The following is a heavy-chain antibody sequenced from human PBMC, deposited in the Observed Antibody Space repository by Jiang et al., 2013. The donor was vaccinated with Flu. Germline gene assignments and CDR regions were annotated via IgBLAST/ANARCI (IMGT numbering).Heavy chain of an antibody. CDR1: DTTFTSYD. CDR2: MNPNSGNT. Sequence: SGAEVKKPGASVKVSARLLDTTFTSYDINWVRQATGQGLEWMGWMNPNSGNTGYAQKFQGRVTMTRNTSISTAYMELSSLRSEDTAVYYCARGRFYDYWGQGTLVTVSS. D-gene: IGHD3-3*01. V-gene: IGHV1-8*01. CDR3: ARGRFYDY. J-gene: IGHJ4*02.